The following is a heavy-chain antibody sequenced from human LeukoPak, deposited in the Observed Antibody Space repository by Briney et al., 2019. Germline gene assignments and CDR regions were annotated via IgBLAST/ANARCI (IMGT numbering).Heavy chain of an antibody. CDR1: GYTFTSYG. J-gene: IGHJ4*02. Sequence: GASVKVSCKASGYTFTSYGISWVRQAPGQGLEWMGWISAYNGNTNYAQKLQGRVTMTTDTSTSTAYMELRSLRSDDTAVYYCARAPSITWGRGTFFDYWGQGTLVTVSS. CDR3: ARAPSITWGRGTFFDY. CDR2: ISAYNGNT. V-gene: IGHV1-18*01. D-gene: IGHD3-3*01.